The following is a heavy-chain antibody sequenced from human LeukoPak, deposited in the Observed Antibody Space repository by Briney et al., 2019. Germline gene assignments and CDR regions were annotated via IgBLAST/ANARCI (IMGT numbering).Heavy chain of an antibody. Sequence: SVKVSCKASGCTFSSYAISWVRQAPGPGLEWMGGVIPNLGTANYAQKFQGRVTITADESTSSAYMELSRLRPDDTAVYYRARELPWGGARLPLDYWGQGTLVTVSS. V-gene: IGHV1-69*01. CDR3: ARELPWGGARLPLDY. CDR2: VIPNLGTA. CDR1: GCTFSSYA. J-gene: IGHJ4*02. D-gene: IGHD6-6*01.